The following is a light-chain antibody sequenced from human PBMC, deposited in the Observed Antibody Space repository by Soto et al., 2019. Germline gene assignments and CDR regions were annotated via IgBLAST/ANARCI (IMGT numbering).Light chain of an antibody. CDR3: HHYET. CDR2: GAS. CDR1: QSVSRSY. V-gene: IGKV3-20*01. J-gene: IGKJ1*01. Sequence: EILLTQSPGTLSLSAGYISTLSCRASQSVSRSYLGWYQQKPGQAPRLLMYGASIRAAGVPDRFSGSGSGTEFTLTISRLEPEDFTVYYCHHYETFGQGTKVDIK.